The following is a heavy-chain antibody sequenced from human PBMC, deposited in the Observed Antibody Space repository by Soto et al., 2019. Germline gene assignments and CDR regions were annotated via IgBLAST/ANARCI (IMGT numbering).Heavy chain of an antibody. J-gene: IGHJ3*02. CDR2: IYPGDSDT. D-gene: IGHD3-16*01. CDR1: GYSFTSYW. V-gene: IGHV5-51*01. CDR3: ARQWDYDYIWGSYDDAFDI. Sequence: GESLKISCKGSGYSFTSYWIGWVRQMPGKGLEWMGIIYPGDSDTRYSPSFQGQVPTSADKSISTAYLQWSSLKASDTAMYYCARQWDYDYIWGSYDDAFDIWGQGTMVTVSS.